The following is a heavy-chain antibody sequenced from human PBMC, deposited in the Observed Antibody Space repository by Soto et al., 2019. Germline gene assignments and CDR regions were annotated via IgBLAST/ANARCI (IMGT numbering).Heavy chain of an antibody. Sequence: GGSLRLSCAASGFTFSSYAMSWVRQAPGKGLEWVSAISGSGGSTYYADSVKGRFTISRDNSKNTLYLQMNSLRAEDTAVYYCAKDQVGEYSSSWYSGYYYGMDVWGQGTTVTVSS. D-gene: IGHD6-13*01. CDR2: ISGSGGST. CDR1: GFTFSSYA. V-gene: IGHV3-23*01. J-gene: IGHJ6*02. CDR3: AKDQVGEYSSSWYSGYYYGMDV.